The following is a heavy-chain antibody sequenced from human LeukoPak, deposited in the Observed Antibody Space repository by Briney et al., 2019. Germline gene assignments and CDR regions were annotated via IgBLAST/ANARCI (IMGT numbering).Heavy chain of an antibody. CDR2: INPNSGGS. CDR3: ARDGNWGSLRGAFDI. Sequence: GASVKVSCKASGYTFTVYYLHWVRQAPGQGLEWMGWINPNSGGSNYAQKFQGRVTMTRGTSISTAYMELSRLRSDDTAVYYCARDGNWGSLRGAFDIWGQGTIVTVSS. J-gene: IGHJ3*02. V-gene: IGHV1-2*02. CDR1: GYTFTVYY. D-gene: IGHD7-27*01.